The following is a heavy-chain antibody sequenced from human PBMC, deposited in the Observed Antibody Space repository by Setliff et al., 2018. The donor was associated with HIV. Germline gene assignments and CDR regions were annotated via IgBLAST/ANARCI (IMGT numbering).Heavy chain of an antibody. CDR2: ITYSGST. J-gene: IGHJ3*02. CDR1: GGSISGYY. D-gene: IGHD6-13*01. V-gene: IGHV4-59*01. Sequence: PSETLSLTCTVSGGSISGYYWSWIRQPPGKGLEWIGYITYSGSTKYNPSLKSRVTISIDTSKNQFSLKLSSVTPADTAVYYCASHAPYTSSWNAAAFDIWGQGTMVT. CDR3: ASHAPYTSSWNAAAFDI.